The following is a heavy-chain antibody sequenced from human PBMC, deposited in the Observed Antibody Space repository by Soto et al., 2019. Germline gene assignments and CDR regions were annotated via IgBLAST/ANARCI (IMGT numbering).Heavy chain of an antibody. D-gene: IGHD5-12*01. J-gene: IGHJ3*02. CDR3: ARESRDGYKRGGEDAFDI. V-gene: IGHV1-69*01. CDR1: GGTFSSYA. Sequence: QVQLVQSGAEVKKPGSSVKVSCKASGGTFSSYAISWVRQAPGQGLEWMGGIIPIFGTANYAQKFQGRVTITADESTSTAYMELSSLRSEDTAVYYCARESRDGYKRGGEDAFDIWGQGTMVTVSS. CDR2: IIPIFGTA.